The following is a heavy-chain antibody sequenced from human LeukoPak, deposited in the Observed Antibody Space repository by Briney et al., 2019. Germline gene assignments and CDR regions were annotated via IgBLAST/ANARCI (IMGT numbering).Heavy chain of an antibody. CDR3: ARDGRLTIFVRGIITEGSPPKN. D-gene: IGHD3-10*01. CDR1: GYTFTDSY. J-gene: IGHJ4*02. CDR2: INPKTGGT. Sequence: GASVKVSCKASGYTFTDSYMHWVRHAPGQGLEWIGSINPKTGGTNYAQRFQGRVTMTRDTSIRTAYMELNSLRSDDTAVYYCARDGRLTIFVRGIITEGSPPKNWGQGTLVTVSS. V-gene: IGHV1-2*02.